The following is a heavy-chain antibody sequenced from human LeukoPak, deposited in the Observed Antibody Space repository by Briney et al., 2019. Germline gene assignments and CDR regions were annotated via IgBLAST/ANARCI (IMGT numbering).Heavy chain of an antibody. D-gene: IGHD6-19*01. V-gene: IGHV3-48*01. J-gene: IGHJ4*02. CDR3: ARDVEQWLVRVYYFDY. CDR2: ISSGSTTI. Sequence: GGSLRLSCATSGFTLSSYSMNWVRQAPGKGLEWVSYISSGSTTIYYADSVKGRFTISRDNAKNSLYPQMNSLRAEDTAVYYCARDVEQWLVRVYYFDYWAREPWSPSPQ. CDR1: GFTLSSYS.